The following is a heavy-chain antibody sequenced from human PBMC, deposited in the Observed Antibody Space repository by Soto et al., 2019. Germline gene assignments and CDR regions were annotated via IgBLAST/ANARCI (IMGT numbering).Heavy chain of an antibody. D-gene: IGHD1-1*01. CDR1: GDSVSSKSAA. J-gene: IGHJ4*02. V-gene: IGHV6-1*01. CDR3: SRALQLGYFYY. Sequence: SQTLSLTCAISGDSVSSKSAAWNWIRHSPSRGLEWLGRTYYRSKWYDDYALSVKSRITINSDTSKNQFSLQLNSVTPEDTAVYYCSRALQLGYFYYWGQGVLVPVSA. CDR2: TYYRSKWYD.